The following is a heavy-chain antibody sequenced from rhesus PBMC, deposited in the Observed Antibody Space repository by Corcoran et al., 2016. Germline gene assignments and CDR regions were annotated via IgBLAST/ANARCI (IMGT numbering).Heavy chain of an antibody. Sequence: QVQLQESGPGLVKPSETLSLTCAVSGASISSYWWNWIRQPPGKGLEGMGEIQGNRRSTNYSPYLKSRVTISKDASKNQCSLKLSSVTAADTAVYYCARSGGDGVPHNRFDVWGPGVLVTVSS. V-gene: IGHV4-80*01. CDR2: IQGNRRST. CDR3: ARSGGDGVPHNRFDV. CDR1: GASISSYW. J-gene: IGHJ5-1*01. D-gene: IGHD2-39*02.